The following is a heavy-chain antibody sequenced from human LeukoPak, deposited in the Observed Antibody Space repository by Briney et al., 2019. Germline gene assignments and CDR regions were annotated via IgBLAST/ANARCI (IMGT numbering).Heavy chain of an antibody. Sequence: GGSLRLSCASSGFIFAIYAMHWVREAPGKGLEWVAVISYDGINKYYADSVKGRFTISRDNSKNTLYLQMNSLRAEDTAVYYCARDLVGGWDDSSGYYYGYFDYWGQGTLVTVSS. D-gene: IGHD3-22*01. CDR3: ARDLVGGWDDSSGYYYGYFDY. V-gene: IGHV3-30-3*01. CDR1: GFIFAIYA. CDR2: ISYDGINK. J-gene: IGHJ4*02.